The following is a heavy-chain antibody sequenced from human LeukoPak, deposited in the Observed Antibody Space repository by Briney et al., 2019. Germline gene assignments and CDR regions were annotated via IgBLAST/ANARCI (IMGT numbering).Heavy chain of an antibody. V-gene: IGHV3-30*04. J-gene: IGHJ6*02. CDR1: GFTFSSYA. CDR3: ASYDFWSGYSMDV. D-gene: IGHD3-3*01. Sequence: GGSLRLSCAASGFTFSSYAMHWVRQAPGKGLEWVAVIPYDGSNKYYADSVKGRFTISRDNSKNTLYLQMNSLRAEDTAVYYCASYDFWSGYSMDVWGQGTTVTVSS. CDR2: IPYDGSNK.